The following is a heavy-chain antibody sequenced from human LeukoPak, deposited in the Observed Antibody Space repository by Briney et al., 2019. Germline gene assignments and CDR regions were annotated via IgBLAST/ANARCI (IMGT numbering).Heavy chain of an antibody. V-gene: IGHV1-2*02. CDR1: GYTFTGYY. D-gene: IGHD3-22*01. CDR3: ARDSLSHYYDSSGYYVFDY. J-gene: IGHJ4*02. CDR2: INPNSGGT. Sequence: ASVKVSCEASGYTFTGYYMHWVRQAPGQGLEWMGWINPNSGGTSYAQKFQGRVTMTRDTSISTAYMELSRLRSDDTAVYYCARDSLSHYYDSSGYYVFDYWGQGTLVTVSS.